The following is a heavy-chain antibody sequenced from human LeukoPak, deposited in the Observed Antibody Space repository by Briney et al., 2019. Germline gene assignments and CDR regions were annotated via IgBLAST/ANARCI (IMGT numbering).Heavy chain of an antibody. J-gene: IGHJ4*02. CDR3: ARRYYYGSGSPEY. CDR1: GDSISTSAYY. V-gene: IGHV4-39*01. CDR2: IYYDGNT. Sequence: TSETLSLTCAVSGDSISTSAYYWDWSRQPPGKGLEWIGDIYYDGNTRYNPSLKSRVTISVDRSKNQFSLKLSSVTAADTAVYYCARRYYYGSGSPEYWGQGSLVTVSS. D-gene: IGHD3-10*01.